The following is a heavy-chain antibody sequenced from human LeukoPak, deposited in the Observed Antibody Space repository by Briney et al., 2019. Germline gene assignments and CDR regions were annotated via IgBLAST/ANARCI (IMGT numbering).Heavy chain of an antibody. D-gene: IGHD3-22*01. CDR3: ARVPENTPNYFDSRGALDY. Sequence: GGSLRLSCAVSGFTFSSYTMSWVRQAPGKGLEWVSSISSSSSYIYYADSVKGRFTISRDNAKNSLYLQMNSLRAEDTAVYYCARVPENTPNYFDSRGALDYWGQGTLVTVSS. J-gene: IGHJ4*02. CDR1: GFTFSSYT. CDR2: ISSSSSYI. V-gene: IGHV3-21*01.